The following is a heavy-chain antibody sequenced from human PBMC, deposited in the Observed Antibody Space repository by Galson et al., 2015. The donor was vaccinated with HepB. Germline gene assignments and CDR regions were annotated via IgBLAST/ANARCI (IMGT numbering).Heavy chain of an antibody. CDR1: GFIFSDSY. CDR2: ISSDGFTK. Sequence: SLRLSCAASGFIFSDSYMTWVRQAPGKGPEWILYISSDGFTKYYADSVKGRFSILRDNAKNSLYLQMNSLRAEDTAVYYCGRSARWIDPWGQGTLVTVSS. V-gene: IGHV3-11*01. CDR3: GRSARWIDP. J-gene: IGHJ5*02.